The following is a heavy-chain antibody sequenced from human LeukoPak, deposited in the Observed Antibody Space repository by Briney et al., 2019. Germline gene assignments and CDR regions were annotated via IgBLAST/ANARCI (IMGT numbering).Heavy chain of an antibody. D-gene: IGHD3-10*01. CDR3: ASASHITMLRGANDY. V-gene: IGHV1-69*13. CDR1: GGTFSSSA. CDR2: IIPIFGTA. J-gene: IGHJ4*02. Sequence: SVKVSCKASGGTFSSSAISWLRQAPGQGLEWMGGIIPIFGTANYAQKFQGRVTITADESTSTAYMELSSLRSDDTAVYYCASASHITMLRGANDYWGQGTLVTVSS.